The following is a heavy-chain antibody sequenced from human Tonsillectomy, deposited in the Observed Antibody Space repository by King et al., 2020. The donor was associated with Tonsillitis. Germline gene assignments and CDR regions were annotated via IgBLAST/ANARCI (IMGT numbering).Heavy chain of an antibody. D-gene: IGHD2-2*01. CDR1: GFTFSNYA. V-gene: IGHV3-23*04. CDR3: SKDRGGDCTSYSCYGPIDGMDV. Sequence: VQLVESGGGLVQPGGSLRLSCAASGFTFSNYAMSWVRQAPGKGLEWVSAIRGSGGNTYYADSVKGRFTISRDNSKNTLYLQTNSLRAEDTAVYYCSKDRGGDCTSYSCYGPIDGMDVWVQGTTDTVSS. CDR2: IRGSGGNT. J-gene: IGHJ6*01.